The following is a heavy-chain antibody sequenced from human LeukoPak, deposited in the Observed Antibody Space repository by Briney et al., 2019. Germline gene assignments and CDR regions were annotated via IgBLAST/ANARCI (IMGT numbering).Heavy chain of an antibody. D-gene: IGHD2-2*01. J-gene: IGHJ4*02. Sequence: ASVKASCKTSGYSFTGYYIHRVRQAPGQGLEWMGWINPNSGGTNYAQKFQGRVTMTRDTSISTAYMDLSRLRSDDTAVYYCARGGYCSSTSCSQPGLLDYWGQGTLLTVSS. CDR1: GYSFTGYY. V-gene: IGHV1-2*02. CDR2: INPNSGGT. CDR3: ARGGYCSSTSCSQPGLLDY.